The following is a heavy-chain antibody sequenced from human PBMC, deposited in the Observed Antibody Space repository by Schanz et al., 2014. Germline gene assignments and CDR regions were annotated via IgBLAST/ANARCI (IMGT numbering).Heavy chain of an antibody. V-gene: IGHV3-7*01. CDR1: EFIISNYW. CDR2: IEGDGSRK. CDR3: ARAQPPSDGDAFDI. Sequence: EVQLVESGGGLVQPGGSLTLSCAASEFIISNYWMTWVRQAPGKGPEWVANIEGDGSRKQYVDSVKGRFTISRDNAKNSVYLQMNSLRDEDTAVYYCARAQPPSDGDAFDIWGQGTMVTVSS. D-gene: IGHD2-21*01. J-gene: IGHJ3*02.